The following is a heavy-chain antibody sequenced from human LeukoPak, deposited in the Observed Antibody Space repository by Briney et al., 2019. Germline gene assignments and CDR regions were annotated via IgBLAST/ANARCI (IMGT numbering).Heavy chain of an antibody. CDR1: GGTFSSYA. CDR3: ARDRRDGYNYDGTLTQN. V-gene: IGHV1-69*05. D-gene: IGHD5-24*01. Sequence: ASVKVSCKASGGTFSSYAISWVRQPPGQGLEWMVRNIPIFGTANYAQKFQGRVTITTDESTSTAYMELSSLRSEDTAVYYCARDRRDGYNYDGTLTQNWGQGTLVTVSS. J-gene: IGHJ4*02. CDR2: NIPIFGTA.